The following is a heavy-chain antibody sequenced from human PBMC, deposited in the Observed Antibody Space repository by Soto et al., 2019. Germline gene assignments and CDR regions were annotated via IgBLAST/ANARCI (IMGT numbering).Heavy chain of an antibody. V-gene: IGHV4-30-4*01. J-gene: IGHJ6*02. CDR3: ARELPQRPGRNMDV. CDR1: GGSMTSGDQY. D-gene: IGHD3-10*01. CDR2: INPRGSS. Sequence: QVQLQESGPGLVKPSQTLSLTCTVTGGSMTSGDQYWTWIRHRPGEGLEWFGYINPRGSSYYNPSLLSGIAMSANTTKTQSALNLRAVAAADTAVYYCARELPQRPGRNMDVWGQGTTVTVSS.